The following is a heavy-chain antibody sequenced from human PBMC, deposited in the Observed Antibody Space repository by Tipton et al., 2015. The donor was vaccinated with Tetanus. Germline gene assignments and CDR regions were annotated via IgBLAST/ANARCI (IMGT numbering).Heavy chain of an antibody. CDR1: GLTFHEHA. V-gene: IGHV3-9*01. CDR3: AKIFGSGISYNYLEY. J-gene: IGHJ4*02. D-gene: IGHD3-10*01. Sequence: SLRLSCAVSGLTFHEHAMHWVRQAPGKGLEWVSGMLWNGARIDYADSLRGRFTISWDSAKNSLNLQMNSLTAEDTALYYCAKIFGSGISYNYLEYWGQGILVTVSS. CDR2: MLWNGARI.